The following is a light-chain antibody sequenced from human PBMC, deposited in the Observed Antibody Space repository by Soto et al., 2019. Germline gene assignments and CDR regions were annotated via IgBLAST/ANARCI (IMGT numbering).Light chain of an antibody. CDR3: SSYTSSNTDVV. J-gene: IGLJ2*01. Sequence: QSALTQPASVSGSPGQSITISCTGTSSDVGGHNYVSWYQQHPGKAPKLIICEVSNRPSGVSNRFSGSKSGNTASLTISGLQAEDEADYYCSSYTSSNTDVVFGGGTKLTVL. CDR2: EVS. CDR1: SSDVGGHNY. V-gene: IGLV2-14*01.